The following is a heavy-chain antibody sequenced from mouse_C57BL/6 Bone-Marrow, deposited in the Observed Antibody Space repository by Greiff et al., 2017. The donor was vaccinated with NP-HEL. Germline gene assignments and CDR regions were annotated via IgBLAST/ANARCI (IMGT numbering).Heavy chain of an antibody. Sequence: EVNVVESGGGLVQPGGSLSLSCAASGFTFTDYYMSWVRQPPGKALEWLGFIRNKANGYTTEYSASVKGRFTISRDNSQSILYLQMNALRAEDSATYYCARYGSSYNWFAYWGQGTLVTVSA. D-gene: IGHD1-1*01. J-gene: IGHJ3*01. CDR3: ARYGSSYNWFAY. V-gene: IGHV7-3*01. CDR1: GFTFTDYY. CDR2: IRNKANGYTT.